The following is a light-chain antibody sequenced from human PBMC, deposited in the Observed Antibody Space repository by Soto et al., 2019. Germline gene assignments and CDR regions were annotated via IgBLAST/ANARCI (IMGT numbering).Light chain of an antibody. CDR1: QSISSW. CDR2: DVS. J-gene: IGKJ5*01. V-gene: IGKV1-5*01. Sequence: DIQMTQSPSTLSASVGDRVTITFRASQSISSWLAWYQQKPGKAPKLLIYDVSALESGVPSRFSGSGSGTEFTLTISSLQPEDTATYYCQQYDNVFTFGQGTRLEIK. CDR3: QQYDNVFT.